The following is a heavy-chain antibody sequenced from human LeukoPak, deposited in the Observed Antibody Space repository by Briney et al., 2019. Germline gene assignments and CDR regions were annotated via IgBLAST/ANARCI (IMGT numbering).Heavy chain of an antibody. Sequence: GGTLRLSCAASGFTFSSYGMSWVRQAPGKGLEWVSAISGSGGSTYYADSVKGRFTISRDNSKNTLYLQMSSLRAEDTAVYYCAKDRYPMAGGTYDAFDIWGQGTMVTVSS. CDR2: ISGSGGST. CDR1: GFTFSSYG. D-gene: IGHD4-23*01. V-gene: IGHV3-23*01. J-gene: IGHJ3*02. CDR3: AKDRYPMAGGTYDAFDI.